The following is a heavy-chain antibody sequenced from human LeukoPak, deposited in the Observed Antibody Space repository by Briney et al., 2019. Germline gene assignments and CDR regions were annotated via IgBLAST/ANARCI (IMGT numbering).Heavy chain of an antibody. Sequence: PGGSLRLSCAASGFTFSSYGMHWVRQAPGKGLEWVAAISYDGSNKYFADSVKGRFTISRDNSKNTLYLQMNSLRAEDTAVYYCAKDSGIAVAGTLRAFDIWGQGTMVTVSS. CDR3: AKDSGIAVAGTLRAFDI. CDR2: ISYDGSNK. J-gene: IGHJ3*02. D-gene: IGHD6-19*01. CDR1: GFTFSSYG. V-gene: IGHV3-30*18.